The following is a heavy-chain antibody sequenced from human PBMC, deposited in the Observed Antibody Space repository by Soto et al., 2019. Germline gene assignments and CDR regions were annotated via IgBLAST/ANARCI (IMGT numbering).Heavy chain of an antibody. J-gene: IGHJ6*03. Sequence: ETLSLTCAVSGGSISSTNCWYCVRQPPGKGLEWIGDIFHSGSTNYNSSLKSRVIISVDTSKNKFSLKLNSVTAADTAVYYCARISFYYYYMDVWGKGTTVTVSS. CDR1: GGSISSTNC. V-gene: IGHV4-4*02. CDR2: IFHSGST. CDR3: ARISFYYYYMDV.